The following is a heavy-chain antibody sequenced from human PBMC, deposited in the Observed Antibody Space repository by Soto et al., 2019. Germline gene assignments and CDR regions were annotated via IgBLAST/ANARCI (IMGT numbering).Heavy chain of an antibody. V-gene: IGHV1-3*01. J-gene: IGHJ4*02. CDR2: INAGNGNT. CDR1: GYTFTSYA. D-gene: IGHD2-15*01. CDR3: ARDLGGWPDY. Sequence: QVQLVQSGAEVKKPGASVKVSCKASGYTFTSYAMHWVRQAPGQRLEWMGWINAGNGNTKYSQKLQGRGTITRDTSASTAYMELSSVRSEDTAVYYCARDLGGWPDYWGQGTLVTVSS.